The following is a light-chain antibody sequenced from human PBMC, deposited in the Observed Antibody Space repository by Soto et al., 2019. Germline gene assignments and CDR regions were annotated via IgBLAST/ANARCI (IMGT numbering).Light chain of an antibody. CDR3: QQYNRYPWT. CDR2: DAS. J-gene: IGKJ1*01. V-gene: IGKV1-5*01. CDR1: QSISSW. Sequence: DIPVSLTPSSLSASVGDRVTITCGASQSISSWLAWYQQKPGKAPKLLIYDASSLESGVPSRFSGSGSGTEFTLTITSLQPDDFATYCCQQYNRYPWTFGQGTKVDTK.